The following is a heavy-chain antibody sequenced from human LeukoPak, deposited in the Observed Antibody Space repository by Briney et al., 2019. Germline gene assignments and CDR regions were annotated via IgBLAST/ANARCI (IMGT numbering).Heavy chain of an antibody. J-gene: IGHJ4*02. CDR2: ISHSGTPT. CDR3: STATYSSGYHYFES. V-gene: IGHV3-21*01. CDR1: KFTFGAYS. Sequence: RGGSLRLSCAASKFTFGAYSMNWVRQAPGKGLEWVSSISHSGTPTYYADSVRGRFTISRDNAKNSLYLQMNTLRAEDTAVYFCSTATYSSGYHYFESWGQGTLVTVSS. D-gene: IGHD5-18*01.